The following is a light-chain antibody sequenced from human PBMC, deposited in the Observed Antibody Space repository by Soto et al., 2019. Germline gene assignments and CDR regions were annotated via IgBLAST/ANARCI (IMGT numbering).Light chain of an antibody. CDR1: QSVSSN. CDR2: GAS. J-gene: IGKJ5*01. Sequence: ELVMTQSPATPSVSPGERATLSCRASQSVSSNLAWYQQKPGQAPRLLIYGASTRATGIPASFSGSGSGTDFTLTISSLQSEDFAVYYCQQYNNWPSSITFGQGTRLEIK. V-gene: IGKV3-15*01. CDR3: QQYNNWPSSIT.